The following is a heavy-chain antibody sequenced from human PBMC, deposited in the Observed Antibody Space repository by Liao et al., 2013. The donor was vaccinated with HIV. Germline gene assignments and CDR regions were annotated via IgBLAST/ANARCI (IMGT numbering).Heavy chain of an antibody. CDR1: GGSFSGYY. J-gene: IGHJ6*03. CDR3: ARENAGTAGYYYYYMDV. D-gene: IGHD2-21*02. CDR2: VYGDGST. Sequence: QVQLQQWGAGLLKPSETLSLTCAVYGGSFSGYYWSWIRQPPGKGLESIGRVYGDGSTKYHPSLKSRVTISVDTSKNQFSLKLDSVTAADTAVYYCARENAGTAGYYYYYMDVWGKGITVTVSS. V-gene: IGHV4-34*11.